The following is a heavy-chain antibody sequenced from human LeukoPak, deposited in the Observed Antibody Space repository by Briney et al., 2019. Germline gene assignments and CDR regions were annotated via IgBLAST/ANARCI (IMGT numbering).Heavy chain of an antibody. CDR3: ARGNYDFWSGYYTGLIYWFDP. D-gene: IGHD3-3*01. CDR2: IYYSGST. Sequence: SETLSLTCTVSGGSISSYYWNWIRQPPGKGLEWIGYIYYSGSTNYNPSLKSRVTISVDTSKNQFSLKLSSVTAADTAVYYCARGNYDFWSGYYTGLIYWFDPWGQGTLVTVSS. J-gene: IGHJ5*02. V-gene: IGHV4-59*01. CDR1: GGSISSYY.